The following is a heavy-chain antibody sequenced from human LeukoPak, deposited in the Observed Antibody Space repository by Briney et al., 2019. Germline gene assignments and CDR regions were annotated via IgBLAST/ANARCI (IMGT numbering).Heavy chain of an antibody. D-gene: IGHD3-3*01. CDR2: VHLDGRT. CDR3: AREGGFYRPLDY. CDR1: GGSVSSTNW. V-gene: IGHV4-4*02. J-gene: IGHJ4*02. Sequence: SGTLSLICGVSGGSVSSTNWWTWVRQPLGKGLEWIGEVHLDGRTNYNPSLESRLTMSVDLSENHISLKLTSVTAADTAVYYCAREGGFYRPLDYSGQGTLVTVSS.